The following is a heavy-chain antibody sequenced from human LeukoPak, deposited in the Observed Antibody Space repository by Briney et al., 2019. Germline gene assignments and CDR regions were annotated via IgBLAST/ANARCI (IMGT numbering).Heavy chain of an antibody. V-gene: IGHV1-18*01. CDR3: ARVDILTGYYFFDS. D-gene: IGHD3-9*01. Sequence: ASVKVSCKASGYTFTNYGISWVRQAPGQGLEWMGWISADNGNTYYTQNFQGRVSMTTDTSTSTAYMEERSLRSDDTAVFHCARVDILTGYYFFDSWGQGTLVTVSS. CDR1: GYTFTNYG. J-gene: IGHJ4*02. CDR2: ISADNGNT.